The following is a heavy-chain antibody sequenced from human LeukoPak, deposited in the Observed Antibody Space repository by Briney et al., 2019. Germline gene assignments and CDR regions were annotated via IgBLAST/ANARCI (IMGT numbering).Heavy chain of an antibody. CDR2: INAGNGNT. D-gene: IGHD5-12*01. Sequence: ASVKVSCKASGYTFTSYAMHWVRQAPGQRLEWMGWINAGNGNTKYSQKFQGRVTITRDTSASTAYMELSSLRSEDTAVYYCARDGLRDSGYDYGDYWGQGTLVTVSS. CDR3: ARDGLRDSGYDYGDY. J-gene: IGHJ4*02. CDR1: GYTFTSYA. V-gene: IGHV1-3*01.